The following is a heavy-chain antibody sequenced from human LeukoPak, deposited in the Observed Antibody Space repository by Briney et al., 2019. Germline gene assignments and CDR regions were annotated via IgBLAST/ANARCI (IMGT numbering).Heavy chain of an antibody. CDR3: ARGEGSGSYMSYFDY. D-gene: IGHD3-10*01. V-gene: IGHV4-34*01. J-gene: IGHJ4*02. CDR1: VGSFSGYY. CDR2: IDHSGST. Sequence: SETLSLACAVYVGSFSGYYWSWIRQPPGKGLEWIGEIDHSGSTIYNPSLESRVTISQDTSKNQFSLKLSSVTAADTAVYYCARGEGSGSYMSYFDYWGQGGLVTVSS.